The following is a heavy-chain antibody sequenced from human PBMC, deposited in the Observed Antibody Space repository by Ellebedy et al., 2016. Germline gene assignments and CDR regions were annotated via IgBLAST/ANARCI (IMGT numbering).Heavy chain of an antibody. Sequence: SETLSLTCAVSGVPFSGYFWSWIRQSPGKGLEWIGERHHNGNTNYNPSPKSRVTISVDASRNQFSLRMNSVTAADTAIYYCAREGQKGASDYWGQGTLVTVSS. J-gene: IGHJ4*02. CDR1: GVPFSGYF. V-gene: IGHV4-34*01. CDR2: RHHNGNT. CDR3: AREGQKGASDY.